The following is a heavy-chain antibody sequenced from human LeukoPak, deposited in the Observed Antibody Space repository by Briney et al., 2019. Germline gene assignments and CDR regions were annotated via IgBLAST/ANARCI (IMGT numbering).Heavy chain of an antibody. J-gene: IGHJ4*02. V-gene: IGHV4-59*11. Sequence: SETLSLTCTVSGGSISSHYWSWIRKPPGKGQEGIGYINYSGSTNYNPSLKSRVTISVDTSKNQFSLKLSSVTAADTAVYYCARADPYYDILTGPEASFDYWGQGTLVTVSS. CDR3: ARADPYYDILTGPEASFDY. D-gene: IGHD3-9*01. CDR1: GGSISSHY. CDR2: INYSGST.